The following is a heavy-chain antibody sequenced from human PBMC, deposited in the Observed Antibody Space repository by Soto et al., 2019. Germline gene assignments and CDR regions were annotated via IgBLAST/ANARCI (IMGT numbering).Heavy chain of an antibody. J-gene: IGHJ4*02. Sequence: EVQLVESGGGLVKPGGSLRLSCTASGFTFSSYSMNWVRQAPGKGLEWVSSISSSSSYIYYADSVKGRFTISRDNAKNSLYPRMNSLRAEDTAVYYCARETGYSHGGFDYWGQGTLVTVSS. CDR2: ISSSSSYI. CDR3: ARETGYSHGGFDY. D-gene: IGHD5-18*01. CDR1: GFTFSSYS. V-gene: IGHV3-21*01.